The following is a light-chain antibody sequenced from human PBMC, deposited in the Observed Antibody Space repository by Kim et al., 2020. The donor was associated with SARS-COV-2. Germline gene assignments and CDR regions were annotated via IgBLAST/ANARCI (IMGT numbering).Light chain of an antibody. CDR2: YNS. Sequence: SYELTQPPSVSVAPGMTARVSCGGSNIGGETVHWYQQKPGQAPILVIYYNSDRPSGIPERFSGSNSGDTATLTIDRVEAGDEADYYCQVWQRRSDQWVLG. CDR1: NIGGET. J-gene: IGLJ3*02. CDR3: QVWQRRSDQWV. V-gene: IGLV3-21*01.